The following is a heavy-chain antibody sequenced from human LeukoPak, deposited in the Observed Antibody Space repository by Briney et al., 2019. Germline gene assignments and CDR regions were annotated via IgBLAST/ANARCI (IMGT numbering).Heavy chain of an antibody. CDR2: ISVSGGST. D-gene: IGHD2-15*01. CDR3: AKEVEIVVVVAATQDYFDC. J-gene: IGHJ4*02. CDR1: GFTFSSYA. V-gene: IGHV3-23*01. Sequence: GGSLRLSCAASGFTFSSYAMSWVRQAPGKGLEWVSAISVSGGSTYYADSVKGRFTISRDNSKNTLYLQMNSLRAEDTAVYYCAKEVEIVVVVAATQDYFDCWGPGTLVTVSS.